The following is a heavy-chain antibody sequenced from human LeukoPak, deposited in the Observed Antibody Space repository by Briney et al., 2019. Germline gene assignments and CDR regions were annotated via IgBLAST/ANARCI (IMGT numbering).Heavy chain of an antibody. CDR3: AREGVYYGSGSRYYYYYMDV. CDR1: SGPISSYY. CDR2: IYTSGST. D-gene: IGHD3-10*01. Sequence: PSETLSLTCTVSSGPISSYYWSWLRQPAGKGLEWIGRIYTSGSTNYNPSLNSRITMSVDTSNNQFSLKLSSVTAADTAVYYCAREGVYYGSGSRYYYYYMDVWGKGTTVTVSS. V-gene: IGHV4-4*07. J-gene: IGHJ6*03.